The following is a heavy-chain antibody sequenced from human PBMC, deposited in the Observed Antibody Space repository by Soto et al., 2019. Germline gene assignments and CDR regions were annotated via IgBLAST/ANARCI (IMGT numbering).Heavy chain of an antibody. CDR1: GGSISNYY. V-gene: IGHV4-59*01. CDR3: TRGSGCYYF. J-gene: IGHJ4*02. CDR2: MYYSGST. D-gene: IGHD6-19*01. Sequence: SETLSLTCTVSGGSISNYYWSWIRQPPGKGLEWIGYMYYSGSTNYNPSLMSRVTMSVDTSKNQFSLKLSSVTAADTAVYYCTRGSGCYYFWGQGTLVTVSS.